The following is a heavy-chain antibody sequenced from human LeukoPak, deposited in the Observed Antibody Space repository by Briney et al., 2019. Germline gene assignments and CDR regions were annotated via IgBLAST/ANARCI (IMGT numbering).Heavy chain of an antibody. Sequence: PSETLSLTCAVYGGSFSGYYWRWIRQPPGKGLEWIGEINHSGSTNYNPSLKSRVTISVDTSKNQFSLKLSSVTAADTAVYYCARVIYYYDSSGYYYYYYYMDVWGKGTTVTVSS. V-gene: IGHV4-34*01. J-gene: IGHJ6*03. CDR3: ARVIYYYDSSGYYYYYYYMDV. CDR1: GGSFSGYY. CDR2: INHSGST. D-gene: IGHD3-22*01.